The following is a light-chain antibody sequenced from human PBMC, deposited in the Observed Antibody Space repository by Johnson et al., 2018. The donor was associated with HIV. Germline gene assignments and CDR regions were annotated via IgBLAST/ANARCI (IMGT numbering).Light chain of an antibody. CDR3: ETWDRSLSAGGV. Sequence: QSVLTQPPSVSAAPGQKVTISCSGSSSNIGNNYVSWYQHLPGTAPKLLIYENTKRPSGVPDRFSGSKSGSSATLGITGLQNGDEADYYCETWDRSLSAGGVFGTGTTGTVL. V-gene: IGLV1-51*02. CDR2: ENT. J-gene: IGLJ1*01. CDR1: SSNIGNNY.